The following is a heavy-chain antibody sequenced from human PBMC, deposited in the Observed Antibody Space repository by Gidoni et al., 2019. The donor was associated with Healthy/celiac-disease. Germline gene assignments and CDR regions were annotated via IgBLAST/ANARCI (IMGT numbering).Heavy chain of an antibody. CDR3: AKIGGSGTYYFDY. CDR1: GFPFSSYG. D-gene: IGHD3-10*01. J-gene: IGHJ4*02. V-gene: IGHV3-30*18. CDR2: ISYDGSNK. Sequence: QVQLVESGGGVVQPGRSLRLSCAASGFPFSSYGMHWVRQAPGKGLEWVAVISYDGSNKYYADSVKGRFTISRDNSKNTLYLQMNSLRAEDTAVYYCAKIGGSGTYYFDYWGQGTLVTVSS.